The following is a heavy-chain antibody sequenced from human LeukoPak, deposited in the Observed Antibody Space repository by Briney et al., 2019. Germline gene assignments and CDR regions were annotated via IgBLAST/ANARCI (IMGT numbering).Heavy chain of an antibody. V-gene: IGHV4-39*07. CDR1: GVSISSSSYY. Sequence: PSETLSLTCTVSGVSISSSSYYWGWIRQPPGKGLEWIGSIYYSGSTYYHPSLKSRVTISVDTSKNQFSLKLSSVTAADTAVYYCARGTVTGSGNDYWGQGTLVTVSS. CDR2: IYYSGST. D-gene: IGHD1-14*01. CDR3: ARGTVTGSGNDY. J-gene: IGHJ4*02.